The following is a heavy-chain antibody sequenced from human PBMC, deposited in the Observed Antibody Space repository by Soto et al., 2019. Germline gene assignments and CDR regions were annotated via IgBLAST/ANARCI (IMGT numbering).Heavy chain of an antibody. CDR3: AKDQRGSGSYWMYYFDY. CDR1: GFTFSSYG. V-gene: IGHV3-30*18. J-gene: IGHJ4*02. CDR2: ISYDGSNK. D-gene: IGHD3-10*01. Sequence: PGGSLRLSCAASGFTFSSYGMHWVRKAPGQGLEWVAVISYDGSNKYYADSVKGRFTISRDNSKNTLYLQMNSLRAEDTAVYYCAKDQRGSGSYWMYYFDYWGQGTLVTVSS.